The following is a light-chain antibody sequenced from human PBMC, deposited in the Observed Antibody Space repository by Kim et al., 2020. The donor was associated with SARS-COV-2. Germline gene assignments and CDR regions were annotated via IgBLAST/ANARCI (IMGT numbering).Light chain of an antibody. Sequence: QSALTQPASVSGSPGQSITISCTGTSSDVGSYNHVSWHQQHPGKAPKVMIYDVSNRPSGVSNRFSGSKSGNTASLTISGLQAEDEADYYRASYTSSTTVAFGGGTQLTVL. J-gene: IGLJ2*01. CDR2: DVS. V-gene: IGLV2-14*03. CDR1: SSDVGSYNH. CDR3: ASYTSSTTVA.